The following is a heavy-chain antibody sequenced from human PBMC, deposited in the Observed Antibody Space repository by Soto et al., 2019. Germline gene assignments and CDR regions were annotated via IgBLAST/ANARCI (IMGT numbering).Heavy chain of an antibody. CDR3: ARDAAMIVVVTYRFDY. D-gene: IGHD3-22*01. Sequence: PGGSLRLSCTGSGFDFGDYYMSWIRQAPGKGLEWVAVIWYDGSNKYYADSVKGRFTISRDNSKNTLYLQMNSLRAEDTAVYYCARDAAMIVVVTYRFDYWGQGTLVTVSS. CDR2: IWYDGSNK. CDR1: GFDFGDYY. V-gene: IGHV3-33*08. J-gene: IGHJ4*02.